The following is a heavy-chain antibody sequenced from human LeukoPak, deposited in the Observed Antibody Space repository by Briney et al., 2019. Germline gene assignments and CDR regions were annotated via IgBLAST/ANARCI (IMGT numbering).Heavy chain of an antibody. D-gene: IGHD2-2*02. CDR2: ISGGGGST. CDR1: GFTFSSYS. Sequence: GSLRLSCAASGFTFSSYSMNWVRQAPGKGLEWVSAISGGGGSTYYADSVKGRFTISRDNSKNTLYLQMNSLRAEDTAVYYCAKSDTPWDAFDIWGQGTMVTVSS. V-gene: IGHV3-23*01. J-gene: IGHJ3*02. CDR3: AKSDTPWDAFDI.